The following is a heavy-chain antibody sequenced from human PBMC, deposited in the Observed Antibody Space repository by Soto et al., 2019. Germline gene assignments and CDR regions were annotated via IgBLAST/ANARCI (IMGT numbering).Heavy chain of an antibody. CDR3: SKWQPMDP. J-gene: IGHJ5*02. CDR2: ISRTGST. D-gene: IGHD2-2*01. V-gene: IGHV4-4*02. Sequence: SETLSLTCTVSGGSIDSSNCWTWARQPPGKGLEWIGEISRTGSTNYNPSLRGRVTMSVDRSNNQFFLKVNSVIAADTAVYYCSKWQPMDPWGQGILVTVSS. CDR1: GGSIDSSNC.